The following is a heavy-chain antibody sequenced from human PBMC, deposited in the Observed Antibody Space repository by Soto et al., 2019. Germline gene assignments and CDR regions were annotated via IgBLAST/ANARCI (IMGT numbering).Heavy chain of an antibody. V-gene: IGHV3-74*01. D-gene: IGHD3-10*01. CDR2: INGDGSFT. CDR1: GFTFSNYW. J-gene: IGHJ4*02. Sequence: EVQLVESGGGLVQPGGSLRLSCGASGFTFSNYWMHWVRQVPGDGLVWVSRINGDGSFTRFADSVKGRFTISRDNAKNTLYLQMNSLRAEDTAVYYCASVGGGSGNFDYWGQGTLVTVSS. CDR3: ASVGGGSGNFDY.